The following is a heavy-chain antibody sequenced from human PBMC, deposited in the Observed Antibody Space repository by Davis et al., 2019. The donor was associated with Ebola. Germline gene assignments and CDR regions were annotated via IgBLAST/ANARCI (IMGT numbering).Heavy chain of an antibody. J-gene: IGHJ4*02. CDR3: AKGRGSYFGHLAY. CDR2: IIPMFHTP. V-gene: IGHV1-69*13. D-gene: IGHD1-26*01. CDR1: GDTFNSDA. Sequence: SVKVSCKGSGDTFNSDALSWVRQAPGQGLEWMGGIIPMFHTPNYAQKFQGRVTITADESTSTAYMQLSSLRPDDTAVYYCAKGRGSYFGHLAYWGQGTLVTVSS.